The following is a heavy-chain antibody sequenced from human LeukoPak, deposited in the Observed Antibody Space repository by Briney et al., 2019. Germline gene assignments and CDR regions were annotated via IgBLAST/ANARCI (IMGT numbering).Heavy chain of an antibody. J-gene: IGHJ4*02. CDR3: ARDLRAPMYYYGSGSSFDF. D-gene: IGHD3-10*01. CDR1: GFTFSSYW. V-gene: IGHV3-7*04. CDR2: IKQDGSEK. Sequence: PGGSLRLSCAASGFTFSSYWMSWVRQPPGNGLEWVANIKQDGSEKHYVDSVKGRFTIFRDNAKNSLYLQMNSLRGEDTAVYYCARDLRAPMYYYGSGSSFDFWGQGTVVTVSS.